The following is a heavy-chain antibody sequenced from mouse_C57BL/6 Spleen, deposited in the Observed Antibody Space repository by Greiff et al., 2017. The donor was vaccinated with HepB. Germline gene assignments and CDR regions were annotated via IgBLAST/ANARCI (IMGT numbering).Heavy chain of an antibody. CDR1: GYSITSGYY. V-gene: IGHV3-6*01. Sequence: EVKLQESGPGLVKPSQSLSLTCSVTGYSITSGYYWNWIRQFPGNKLEWMGYISYDGSNNYNPSLKNRISITRDTSKNQFFLKLNSVTTEDTATYYCARERIYYGYDRYAMDYWGQGTSVTVSS. J-gene: IGHJ4*01. D-gene: IGHD2-2*01. CDR3: ARERIYYGYDRYAMDY. CDR2: ISYDGSN.